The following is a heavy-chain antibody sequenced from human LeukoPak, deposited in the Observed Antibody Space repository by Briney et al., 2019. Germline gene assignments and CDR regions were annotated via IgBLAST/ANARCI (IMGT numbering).Heavy chain of an antibody. Sequence: GGSLRLSCAASGFTFSTYAMSWVRQAPGKGLEWVSTISDNGGSTYYADSVKGRFTISRDNSKNTLCLQMNSLRVEDTAVYYCAKPPPDSSSWLFDYWGQGTLVTVSS. CDR3: AKPPPDSSSWLFDY. J-gene: IGHJ4*02. CDR2: ISDNGGST. D-gene: IGHD6-13*01. CDR1: GFTFSTYA. V-gene: IGHV3-23*01.